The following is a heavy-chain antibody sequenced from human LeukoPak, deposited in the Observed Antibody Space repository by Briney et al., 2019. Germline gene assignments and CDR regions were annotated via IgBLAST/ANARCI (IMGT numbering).Heavy chain of an antibody. CDR3: ARAGIFGVVKGFDI. D-gene: IGHD3-3*01. V-gene: IGHV4-59*12. J-gene: IGHJ3*02. CDR1: GGSISSYY. CDR2: IYYSGST. Sequence: SETLSLTCTVSGGSISSYYWSWIRQPPGKGLEWIGYIYYSGSTNYNPSLKSRVTISVDTSKNQFSLKLSSVTAADTAVYYCARAGIFGVVKGFDIWGQGTMVTVSS.